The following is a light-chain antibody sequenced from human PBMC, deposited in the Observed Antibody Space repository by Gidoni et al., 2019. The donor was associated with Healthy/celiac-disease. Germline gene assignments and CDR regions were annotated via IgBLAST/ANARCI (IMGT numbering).Light chain of an antibody. J-gene: IGLJ2*01. V-gene: IGLV3-1*01. CDR3: QAWDSSTVV. Sequence: SYELTQPPSVSVSPGQPASITCSGDNLVDKYACWYQQKPGQPPVLVIYQDSKRPSGIPARFSGSNSGNTATLTISGTQAMDEADYYCQAWDSSTVVFGGGTKLTVL. CDR1: NLVDKY. CDR2: QDS.